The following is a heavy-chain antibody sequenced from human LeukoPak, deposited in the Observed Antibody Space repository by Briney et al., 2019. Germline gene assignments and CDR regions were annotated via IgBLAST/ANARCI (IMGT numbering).Heavy chain of an antibody. CDR1: GFTFDDYA. CDR2: ISWNSGSI. V-gene: IGHV3-9*03. D-gene: IGHD6-19*01. Sequence: PGGSLRLSCAASGFTFDDYAMHWVRQAPGKGLEWVSGISWNSGSIGYADSVKGRFTISRDNAKNSLYLQMNSLRAEDMALYHCAKVHSSGWFDYWGQGTLVTVSS. J-gene: IGHJ4*02. CDR3: AKVHSSGWFDY.